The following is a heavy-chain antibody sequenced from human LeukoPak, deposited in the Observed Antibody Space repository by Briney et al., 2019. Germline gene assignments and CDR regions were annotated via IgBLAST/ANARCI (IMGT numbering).Heavy chain of an antibody. CDR2: ISYDGSNK. CDR3: ARDYVWGSYRYFDY. J-gene: IGHJ4*02. Sequence: HTRGSLRLSCAASGFTFSSYAMHWVRQAPGKGLEWVAVISYDGSNKYYADSVKGRFTISRDNSKNTLYLQMNSLRAEDTAVYYCARDYVWGSYRYFDYWGQGTLVTVSS. V-gene: IGHV3-30*04. CDR1: GFTFSSYA. D-gene: IGHD3-16*02.